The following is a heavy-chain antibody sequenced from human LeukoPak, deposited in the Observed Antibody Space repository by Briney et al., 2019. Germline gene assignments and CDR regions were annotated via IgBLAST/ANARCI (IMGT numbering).Heavy chain of an antibody. CDR2: TNDDGSEK. CDR3: LREEGA. D-gene: IGHD3-16*01. CDR1: GFSFSSHW. Sequence: GGSLRLSCAGSGFSFSSHWMSWVRQAPGKGLEWVANTNDDGSEKNYVDSVKGRFTISRDNAKKSLFLQMNSLRADDTAVYFCLREEGAWGQGTLVAVSS. J-gene: IGHJ5*02. V-gene: IGHV3-7*01.